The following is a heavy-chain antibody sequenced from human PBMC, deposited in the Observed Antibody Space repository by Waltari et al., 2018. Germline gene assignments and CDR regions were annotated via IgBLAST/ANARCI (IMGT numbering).Heavy chain of an antibody. D-gene: IGHD3-22*01. V-gene: IGHV4-38-2*01. J-gene: IGHJ4*02. CDR3: ARMPHYYYDASAYDY. CDR2: IYHSGSI. CDR1: GYSISIDYY. Sequence: QVQLQESGPGLVKPSETLSLTCAVSGYSISIDYYWGWIRQPPGKGLEWIATIYHSGSIYLRPSLKSRVTISLDTSKNQFSLKLTSVTAADTAVYYCARMPHYYYDASAYDYWGQGALVTVSS.